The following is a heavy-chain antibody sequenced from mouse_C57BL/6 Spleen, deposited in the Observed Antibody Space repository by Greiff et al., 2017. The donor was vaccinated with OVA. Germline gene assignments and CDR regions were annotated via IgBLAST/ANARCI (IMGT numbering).Heavy chain of an antibody. CDR3: ARDGLYAMDY. CDR2: ISYDGSN. D-gene: IGHD3-1*01. CDR1: GYSITSGYY. J-gene: IGHJ4*01. Sequence: EVQLQQPGPGLVKPSQSLSLTCSVTGYSITSGYYWNWIRQFPGNKLEWVGYISYDGSNNYDPSLKNRISITRDTSKNQFFLKLNSVTTENTATYFCARDGLYAMDYWGQGTSVTVSS. V-gene: IGHV3-6*01.